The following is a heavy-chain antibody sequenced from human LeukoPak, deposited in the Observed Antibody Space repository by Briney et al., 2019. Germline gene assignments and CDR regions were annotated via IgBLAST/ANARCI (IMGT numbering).Heavy chain of an antibody. CDR3: ARDQEAVPAGDH. V-gene: IGHV3-7*01. CDR1: GFTFNNYY. Sequence: GGSLRLSCAGSGFTFNNYYMSWVRQAPGKGLEWVANIGQDGSFKNYVDSVKGRFTISRDNTKNSLYLQMNSLRVEDTAVYYCARDQEAVPAGDHWGQGTLVIVSS. CDR2: IGQDGSFK. D-gene: IGHD3-10*01. J-gene: IGHJ4*02.